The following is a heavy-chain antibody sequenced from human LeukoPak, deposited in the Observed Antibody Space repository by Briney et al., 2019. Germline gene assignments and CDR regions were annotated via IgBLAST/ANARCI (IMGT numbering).Heavy chain of an antibody. CDR2: ISANNGNT. CDR1: GYTFTRYG. J-gene: IGHJ4*02. V-gene: IGHV1-18*01. Sequence: ASVKVSCKASGYTFTRYGIIWVRQAPGQGLEWMGWISANNGNTNYAQKLQGRVTMTTDTSTSTAYMELRSLRSDDTAMYYCARGDSGYDCAPFDYWGQGTLVTVSS. CDR3: ARGDSGYDCAPFDY. D-gene: IGHD5-12*01.